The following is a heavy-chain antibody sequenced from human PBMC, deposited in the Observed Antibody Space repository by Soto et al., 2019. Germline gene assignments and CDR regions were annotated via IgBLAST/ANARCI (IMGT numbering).Heavy chain of an antibody. J-gene: IGHJ4*02. CDR1: GGTFSSYA. V-gene: IGHV1-69*01. Sequence: QVQLVQSGAEVKKPGSSVKVSCKASGGTFSSYAISWVRQAPGQGLEWMGGIIPIFGTANYAQKFQGRVTIPADESTSTANMELSSLRSEDTAVYYCARGTNYDSSGHASYFDSWGKGTLVTVSS. CDR2: IIPIFGTA. CDR3: ARGTNYDSSGHASYFDS. D-gene: IGHD3-22*01.